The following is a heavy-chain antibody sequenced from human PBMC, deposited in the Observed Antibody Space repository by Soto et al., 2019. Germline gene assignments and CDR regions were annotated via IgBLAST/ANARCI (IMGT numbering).Heavy chain of an antibody. Sequence: PSETLSLTCTVSGGSISSYYWSWIRQPPGKGLEWIGYIYFSGGTNYNPSLKSRVTTSVDTSKNQFSLKLSSVTAADTAVYYCARESRSWYGSIWDYWGQGTLVTVSS. CDR1: GGSISSYY. J-gene: IGHJ4*02. CDR3: ARESRSWYGSIWDY. V-gene: IGHV4-59*12. CDR2: IYFSGGT. D-gene: IGHD6-13*01.